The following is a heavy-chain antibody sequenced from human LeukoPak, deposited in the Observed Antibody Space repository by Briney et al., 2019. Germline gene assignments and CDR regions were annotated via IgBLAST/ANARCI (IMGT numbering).Heavy chain of an antibody. CDR3: ARSPYDYVWGSYRPTNFQH. V-gene: IGHV4-39*07. CDR1: GGSISSGSYY. CDR2: INHSGST. D-gene: IGHD3-16*02. J-gene: IGHJ1*01. Sequence: SETLSLTCTVPGGSISSGSYYWSWIRQPPGKGLEWIGEINHSGSTNYNPSLKSRVTISVDTSKNQFSLKLSSVTAADTAVYYCARSPYDYVWGSYRPTNFQHWGQGTLVTVSS.